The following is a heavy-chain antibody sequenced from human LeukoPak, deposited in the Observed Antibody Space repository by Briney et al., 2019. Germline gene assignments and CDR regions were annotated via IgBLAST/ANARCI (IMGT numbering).Heavy chain of an antibody. CDR1: GGSISSSSYY. CDR3: ASEGDFWSGYYTGSAHWTT. V-gene: IGHV4-39*01. CDR2: IYYSGST. Sequence: SETLSLTCTVSGGSISSSSYYWGWIRQPPGKGLEWIGSIYYSGSTYYNPSLKSRVTISVDTSKNQFSLKLSSVTAADTAVYYCASEGDFWSGYYTGSAHWTTWGQGTLVTVSS. D-gene: IGHD3-3*01. J-gene: IGHJ4*02.